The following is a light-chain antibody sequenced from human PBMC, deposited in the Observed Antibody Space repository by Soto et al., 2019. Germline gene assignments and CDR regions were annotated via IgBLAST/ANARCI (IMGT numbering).Light chain of an antibody. J-gene: IGKJ4*01. CDR2: DAS. CDR1: QCISSW. V-gene: IGKV1-5*01. CDR3: QKYNRYSLT. Sequence: DIQMTQSPSTLSASVGDRVTITCRASQCISSWLAWYQQKPGKAPKLLIYDASSLESGVPSRFSSSGSDAEFTLTINNLQLDDLATYDCQKYNRYSLTVGGGTKVDIK.